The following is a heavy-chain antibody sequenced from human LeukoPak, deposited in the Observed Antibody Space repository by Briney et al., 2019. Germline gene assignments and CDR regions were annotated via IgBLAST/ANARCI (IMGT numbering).Heavy chain of an antibody. CDR1: GGSISSYY. D-gene: IGHD6-19*01. CDR3: ARDGPGRSGLDY. V-gene: IGHV4-59*01. Sequence: SETLSLICTVSGGSISSYYWSWIRQPPGKGLEWIGYIYYSGSTNYNPSLKSRVTISVDTSKNQFSLKLSSVTAADTAVYYCARDGPGRSGLDYWGQGTLVTVSS. J-gene: IGHJ4*02. CDR2: IYYSGST.